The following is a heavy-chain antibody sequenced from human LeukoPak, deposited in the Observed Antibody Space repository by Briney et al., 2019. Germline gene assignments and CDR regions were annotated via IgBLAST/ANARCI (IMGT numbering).Heavy chain of an antibody. CDR3: AKDAAGPEY. CDR1: GFTFRSYA. CDR2: IGGSGDNT. Sequence: GGSLRLSCAASGFTFRSYAMSWVRQAPGKGLEWVSAIGGSGDNTYYADSVKGRFTISRDNSKNTLFLQMIRLRAEDTAVYYCAKDAAGPEYWGQGTLVTVSS. J-gene: IGHJ4*02. D-gene: IGHD6-13*01. V-gene: IGHV3-23*01.